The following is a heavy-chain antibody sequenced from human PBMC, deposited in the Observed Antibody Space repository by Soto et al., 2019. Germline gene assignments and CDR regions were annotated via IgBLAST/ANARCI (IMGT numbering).Heavy chain of an antibody. CDR3: ARDKLAVAGTQLDY. Sequence: GGSLRLSCAASGFTFSSYSMNWVRQAPGKGLEWVSYISSSSTIYYADSVKGRFTISRDNAKNSLYLQMNSLRDEDTAVYYCARDKLAVAGTQLDYWGQGTLVTVSS. CDR2: ISSSSTI. V-gene: IGHV3-48*02. D-gene: IGHD6-19*01. CDR1: GFTFSSYS. J-gene: IGHJ4*02.